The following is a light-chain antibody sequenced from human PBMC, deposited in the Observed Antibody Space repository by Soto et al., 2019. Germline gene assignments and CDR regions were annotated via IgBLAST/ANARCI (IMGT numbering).Light chain of an antibody. Sequence: DNQMTQSPSTLSGSVGDRVTITCRASQTISSWLAWYQQKPGKAPKLLIYKASTLKSGVQSRFSGSGSGTEFTLTIRSLQPDDFATYYCQHYNSYSEAFGQGTKVDI. CDR3: QHYNSYSEA. J-gene: IGKJ1*01. CDR1: QTISSW. CDR2: KAS. V-gene: IGKV1-5*03.